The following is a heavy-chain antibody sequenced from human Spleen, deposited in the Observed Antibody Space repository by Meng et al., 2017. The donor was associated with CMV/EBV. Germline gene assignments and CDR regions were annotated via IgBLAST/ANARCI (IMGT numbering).Heavy chain of an antibody. J-gene: IGHJ6*02. Sequence: SVKVSCKASGGTFSSYTISWVRQAPGQGLEWMGGIIPIFDTANYAQKFQGRVTITTDESTSTAYMELSSLRSEDTAVYYCARDAIVATSYYYYGMDVWGQGTTVTVSS. D-gene: IGHD5-12*01. CDR1: GGTFSSYT. CDR3: ARDAIVATSYYYYGMDV. CDR2: IIPIFDTA. V-gene: IGHV1-69*05.